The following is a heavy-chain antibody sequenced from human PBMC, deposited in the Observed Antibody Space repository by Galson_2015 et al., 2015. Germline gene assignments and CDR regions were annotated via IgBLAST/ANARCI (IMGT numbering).Heavy chain of an antibody. CDR2: IYPGDSDT. CDR3: ARARGVVVPAARGYYYYGMDV. J-gene: IGHJ6*02. Sequence: QSGAEVKKPGESLRISCKGSGYSFTSYWIGWVRQMPGKGLEWMGIIYPGDSDTRYSPSFQGQVTISADKSISTAYLQWSSLKASDTAMYYCARARGVVVPAARGYYYYGMDVWGQGTTVTVSS. CDR1: GYSFTSYW. D-gene: IGHD2-2*01. V-gene: IGHV5-51*01.